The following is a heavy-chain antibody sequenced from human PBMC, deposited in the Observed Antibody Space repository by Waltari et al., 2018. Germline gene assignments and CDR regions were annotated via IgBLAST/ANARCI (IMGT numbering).Heavy chain of an antibody. J-gene: IGHJ4*02. CDR1: GGSISSYY. V-gene: IGHV4-4*07. D-gene: IGHD2-8*02. CDR2: IYTSGST. Sequence: QVQLQESGPGLVKPSETLSLTCTVSGGSISSYYWSWIRQPAGKGLEWIGRIYTSGSTNYNPALKSRVTRSVDTSRNQFSLKLSSVTAADTAVYYCAMGHWRWDHETYWGQGTLVTVSS. CDR3: AMGHWRWDHETY.